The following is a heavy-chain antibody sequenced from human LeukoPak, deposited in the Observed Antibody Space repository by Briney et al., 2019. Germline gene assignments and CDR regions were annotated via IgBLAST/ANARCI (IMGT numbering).Heavy chain of an antibody. D-gene: IGHD2-15*01. Sequence: PGGSLRLSCAASGFTVSNYDMHWVRQAAGKDLEWVSVVTTSGDTYYSGSVKGRFPLSRENAKNSVYLQMNRLRGGDTAVYYCVRETCAGSTCYQLDSWGQGTLVTVSS. CDR2: VTTSGDT. CDR3: VRETCAGSTCYQLDS. V-gene: IGHV3-13*04. J-gene: IGHJ4*02. CDR1: GFTVSNYD.